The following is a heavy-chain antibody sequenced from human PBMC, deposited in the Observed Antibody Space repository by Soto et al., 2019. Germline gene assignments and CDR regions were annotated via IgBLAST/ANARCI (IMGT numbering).Heavy chain of an antibody. CDR2: ISYDGSNK. Sequence: GGSLRLSCAASGFTFSSYAMHWVRQAPGKGLEWVAVISYDGSNKYYADSVKGRFTISRDNSKNTLYLQMNSLRAEDTAVYYCARDGDTDDYGMDVWGKGTTVTVSS. CDR1: GFTFSSYA. D-gene: IGHD5-18*01. J-gene: IGHJ6*04. V-gene: IGHV3-30-3*01. CDR3: ARDGDTDDYGMDV.